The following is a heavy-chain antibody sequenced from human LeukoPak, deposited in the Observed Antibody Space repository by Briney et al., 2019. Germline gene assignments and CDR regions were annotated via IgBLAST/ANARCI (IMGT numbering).Heavy chain of an antibody. Sequence: SETLSLTCTVSGGSISSYYWSWIRQPPGKGLEWIGYIYYSGSTNYNPSLKSRVTISVDTSKNQFSLKLSSVTAADTAVYYCARERHYGDYDSSLDYWGQGTLVTVSS. CDR1: GGSISSYY. CDR3: ARERHYGDYDSSLDY. J-gene: IGHJ4*02. CDR2: IYYSGST. D-gene: IGHD4-17*01. V-gene: IGHV4-59*01.